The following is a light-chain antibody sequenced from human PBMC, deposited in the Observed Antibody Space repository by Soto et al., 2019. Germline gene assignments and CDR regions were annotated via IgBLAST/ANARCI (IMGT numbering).Light chain of an antibody. CDR1: SSDVGTYNY. V-gene: IGLV2-14*01. J-gene: IGLJ1*01. Sequence: QSVLTQPASVSGSPGQSITISCTGTSSDVGTYNYVSWYQQHPGKAPKLIIYEVSNRPSGVSNRFSASTSGTSASLAITGLQAEDEGDYYCQSYDSTLSARYVFGTGTKLTVL. CDR2: EVS. CDR3: QSYDSTLSARYV.